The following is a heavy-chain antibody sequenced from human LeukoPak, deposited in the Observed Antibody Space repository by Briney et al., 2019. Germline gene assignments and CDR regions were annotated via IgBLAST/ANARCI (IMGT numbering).Heavy chain of an antibody. Sequence: PGGSLRLSCAASGFTFSSYNMNWVRQAPGKGLEWVSCISSSSSHIYYVDSVKGRFTISRDNAKNSLYLQMNSLRAEDMALYYCAKWGAEGYFDYWGQGTLVTVSS. V-gene: IGHV3-21*04. CDR1: GFTFSSYN. D-gene: IGHD3-16*01. CDR3: AKWGAEGYFDY. CDR2: ISSSSSHI. J-gene: IGHJ4*02.